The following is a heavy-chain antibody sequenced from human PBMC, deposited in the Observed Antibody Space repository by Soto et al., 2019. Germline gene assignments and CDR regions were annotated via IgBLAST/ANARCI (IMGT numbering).Heavy chain of an antibody. J-gene: IGHJ4*02. CDR2: IYYNGNT. CDR1: GGSISNHY. V-gene: IGHV4-59*11. D-gene: IGHD7-27*01. Sequence: QVQLQESGPGLVKPSETLSLTCSVSGGSISNHYWSWIRQTPGKGLEWIGYIYYNGNTNYNTYLKSRVTMSVDTSRTQISLKLTTVTAADTAVYYCTRANSYSEYWGQGTLVTVSS. CDR3: TRANSYSEY.